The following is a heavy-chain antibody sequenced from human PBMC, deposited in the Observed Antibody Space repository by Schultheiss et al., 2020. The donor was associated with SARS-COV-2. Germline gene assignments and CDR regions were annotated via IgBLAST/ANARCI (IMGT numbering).Heavy chain of an antibody. Sequence: GGSLRLSCAASGFTFDDYAMHWVRQAPGKGLEWVAVVWSDGGNKLYAESVKGRFTISRDNSKNTLYLQMNSLRAEDTAVYYCAVVVVPAAILGDAFDIWGQGTMVTVSS. V-gene: IGHV3-33*08. CDR3: AVVVVPAAILGDAFDI. CDR1: GFTFDDYA. J-gene: IGHJ3*02. CDR2: VWSDGGNK. D-gene: IGHD2-2*01.